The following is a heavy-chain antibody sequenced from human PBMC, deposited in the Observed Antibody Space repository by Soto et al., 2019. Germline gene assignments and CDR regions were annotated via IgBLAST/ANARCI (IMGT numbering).Heavy chain of an antibody. J-gene: IGHJ6*02. CDR1: GFTFSSYA. Sequence: GGSLRLSCAASGFTFSSYAMHWVRQAPGKGLEWVAVISYDGSNKYYADSVKGRFTISRDNSKNTLYLQMNSLRAEETAVYYCARALGSKLATDGMDVWGQGTTVTVSS. CDR3: ARALGSKLATDGMDV. D-gene: IGHD2-15*01. V-gene: IGHV3-30-3*01. CDR2: ISYDGSNK.